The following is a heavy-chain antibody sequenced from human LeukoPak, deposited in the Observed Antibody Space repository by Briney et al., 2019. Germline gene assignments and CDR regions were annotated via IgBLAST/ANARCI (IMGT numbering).Heavy chain of an antibody. V-gene: IGHV4-59*08. CDR1: GVSISSYY. CDR2: IYYSGST. D-gene: IGHD1-26*01. Sequence: SETLSLTCTVSGVSISSYYWSWIRQPPGKGLEWIGYIYYSGSTNYNPSLKSRVTISVDTSKNQFSLKLSSVTAADTAVYYCARRGYLTVGYFDYWGQGTLVTVSS. CDR3: ARRGYLTVGYFDY. J-gene: IGHJ4*02.